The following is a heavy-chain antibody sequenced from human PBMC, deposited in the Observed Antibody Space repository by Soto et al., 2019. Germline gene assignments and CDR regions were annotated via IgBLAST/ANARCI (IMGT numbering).Heavy chain of an antibody. CDR1: GFTFSSYG. CDR2: IWYDGSNK. CDR3: ARDPGIAVSSAVFDI. D-gene: IGHD6-19*01. J-gene: IGHJ3*02. Sequence: GGSLRLSCAASGFTFSSYGMHWVRQAPGKGLEWVAVIWYDGSNKYYADSVKGRFTISRDNSKNTLYLQMNSLRAEDTAVYYCARDPGIAVSSAVFDIWGQGTMVTVSS. V-gene: IGHV3-33*01.